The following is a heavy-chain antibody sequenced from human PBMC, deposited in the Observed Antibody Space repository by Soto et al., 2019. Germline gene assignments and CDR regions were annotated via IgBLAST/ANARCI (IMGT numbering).Heavy chain of an antibody. CDR2: ITWNSDSL. CDR3: TKSRGVAGRPLDD. Sequence: EVQLVESGGGLVQPGRSLRLSCAASGFVFEDYAMHWVRQAPGKGLEWVSSITWNSDSLAYTGSVKGRFTISRDNAKNSLYLEMDSLRPEDTDLYYCTKSRGVAGRPLDDWGQGTLGTVSS. J-gene: IGHJ4*02. V-gene: IGHV3-9*01. D-gene: IGHD6-6*01. CDR1: GFVFEDYA.